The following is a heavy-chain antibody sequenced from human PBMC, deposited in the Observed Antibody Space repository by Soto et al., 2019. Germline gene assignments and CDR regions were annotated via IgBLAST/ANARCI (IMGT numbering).Heavy chain of an antibody. V-gene: IGHV3-23*01. CDR1: GFTFSSYA. CDR2: ISGSGGST. CDR3: SKDRNPRVVKGYYCDY. D-gene: IGHD2-15*01. J-gene: IGHJ4*02. Sequence: GGSLRLSCAASGFTFSSYAMSWVRQAPGKGLEWVSAISGSGGSTYYADSVKGRFTISRDNSKNTLYLQMNSLRAEDTAVYSCSKDRNPRVVKGYYCDYWGQGTLVTVSS.